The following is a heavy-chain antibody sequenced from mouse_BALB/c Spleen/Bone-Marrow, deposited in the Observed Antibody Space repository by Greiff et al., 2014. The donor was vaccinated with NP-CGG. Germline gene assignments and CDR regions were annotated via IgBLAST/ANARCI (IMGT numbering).Heavy chain of an antibody. CDR2: IVPSSGYT. CDR1: GYTFTSYT. Sequence: QVQLQQSGAELARPGASVKMSCKASGYTFTSYTIQWVKRRPGQGLEWVGFIVPSSGYTDYNQNFKDKTTFTADKSSSTAYMQLSSLTSADSAVYYCAREARTGAWFAYWGQGTLVTVSA. D-gene: IGHD4-1*01. CDR3: AREARTGAWFAY. V-gene: IGHV1-4*02. J-gene: IGHJ3*01.